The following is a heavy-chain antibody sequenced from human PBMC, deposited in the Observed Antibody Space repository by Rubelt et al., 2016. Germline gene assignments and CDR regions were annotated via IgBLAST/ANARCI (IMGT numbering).Heavy chain of an antibody. CDR2: INHSGST. CDR1: GGSFSGYY. V-gene: IGHV4-34*01. J-gene: IGHJ4*02. CDR3: ASTPFGVVSSNYFDY. Sequence: QVQLQQWGAGLLKPSETLSLTCAVYGGSFSGYYWSWIRQPPGKGLEWIGEINHSGSTNYNPSLKSRVTISVDTSKNQFSLKLSSVTAADTAVYYWASTPFGVVSSNYFDYWGQGTLVTVSS. D-gene: IGHD3-3*01.